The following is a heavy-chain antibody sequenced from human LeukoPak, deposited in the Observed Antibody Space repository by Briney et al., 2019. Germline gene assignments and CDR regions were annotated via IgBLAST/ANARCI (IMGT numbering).Heavy chain of an antibody. CDR3: AKEYTGSYGDAIDI. CDR1: GFTVSSNY. J-gene: IGHJ3*02. V-gene: IGHV3-23*01. CDR2: VSGSGGST. Sequence: PGGSLRLSCAASGFTVSSNYMSWVRQAPGKGLEWVSVVSGSGGSTYYADSVKGRFTISRDNSKNTLYLQMNSLRAEDTAVYYCAKEYTGSYGDAIDIWGQGTMVTVSS. D-gene: IGHD1-26*01.